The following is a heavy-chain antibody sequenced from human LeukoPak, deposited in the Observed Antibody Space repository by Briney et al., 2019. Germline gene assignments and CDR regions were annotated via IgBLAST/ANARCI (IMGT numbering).Heavy chain of an antibody. CDR2: IYSGGST. D-gene: IGHD6-19*01. Sequence: PGGSLRLSCAASGFTVSTNYMSWVRQAPGKGLEWVSVIYSGGSTYYAASVKGRFTISRDNSKNTLYLQMNSLRAEDTAVYYCARTEYSSGWRGAFDIWGQGTMVTVSS. J-gene: IGHJ3*02. CDR3: ARTEYSSGWRGAFDI. V-gene: IGHV3-66*01. CDR1: GFTVSTNY.